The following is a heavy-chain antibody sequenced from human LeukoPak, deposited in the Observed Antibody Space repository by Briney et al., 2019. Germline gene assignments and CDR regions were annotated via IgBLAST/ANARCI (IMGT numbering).Heavy chain of an antibody. CDR3: ARDLVRYCSSTSCYAAPGNYYYYGMDV. CDR1: GYTFTGYY. CDR2: INPNSGGT. Sequence: ASVKVSCKASGYTFTGYYMHWVRQAPGQGLEWMGWINPNSGGTNYAQKFQGRVTMTRDTSISTAYMELSRLRSDDTAVYYCARDLVRYCSSTSCYAAPGNYYYYGMDVWGQGTTVTVPS. D-gene: IGHD2-2*01. V-gene: IGHV1-2*02. J-gene: IGHJ6*02.